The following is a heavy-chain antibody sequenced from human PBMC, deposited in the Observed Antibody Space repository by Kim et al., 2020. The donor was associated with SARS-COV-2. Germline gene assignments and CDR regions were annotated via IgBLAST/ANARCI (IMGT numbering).Heavy chain of an antibody. CDR3: ASSTIALAGNYFDY. CDR2: VYHSGST. J-gene: IGHJ4*02. CDR1: GFSISSCYY. V-gene: IGHV4-38-2*02. Sequence: SETLSLTCTVSGFSISSCYYWGCIRPPPGKGLEWIGSVYHSGSTYQNPSLNSRVTISVDTSKNQSSLKLSSVTAADTAVYYCASSTIALAGNYFDYWGQG. D-gene: IGHD6-19*01.